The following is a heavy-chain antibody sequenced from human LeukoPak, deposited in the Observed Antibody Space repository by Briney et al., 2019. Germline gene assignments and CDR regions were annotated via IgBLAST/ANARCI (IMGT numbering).Heavy chain of an antibody. J-gene: IGHJ4*02. CDR1: GGSISSGDYY. Sequence: SETLSLTCTVSGGSISSGDYYWSWIRQPPGTGLEWIGYIYYSGSTYYNPSLKSRVTISVDTSKNQFSLKLSSVTAADTAVYYCARNLVPAAFDYWGQGTLVTVSS. CDR2: IYYSGST. D-gene: IGHD2-2*01. CDR3: ARNLVPAAFDY. V-gene: IGHV4-30-4*08.